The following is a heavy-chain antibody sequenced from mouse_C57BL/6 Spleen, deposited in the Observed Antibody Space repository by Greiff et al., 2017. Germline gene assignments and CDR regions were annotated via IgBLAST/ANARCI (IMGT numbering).Heavy chain of an antibody. CDR3: ARCPWDDAMDY. D-gene: IGHD4-1*01. Sequence: EVQLVESGPVLVKPGASVKMSCKASGYTFTDYYMNWVKQSHGKSLEWIGVINPYNGGTSYNQKFKGKATLTVDKSSSTAYMELNSLTSEDSAVYDCARCPWDDAMDYWGQGTSVTVSS. J-gene: IGHJ4*01. V-gene: IGHV1-19*01. CDR1: GYTFTDYY. CDR2: INPYNGGT.